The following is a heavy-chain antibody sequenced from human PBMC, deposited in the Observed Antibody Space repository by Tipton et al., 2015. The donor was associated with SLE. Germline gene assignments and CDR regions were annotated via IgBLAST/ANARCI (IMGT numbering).Heavy chain of an antibody. CDR3: AKGEAHYFDY. Sequence: TLSLTCAASGFTFSSYAMSWVRQAPGKGLEWVSVIYSGGSTCYADSVKGRFTISRDNSKNTLYLQMNSLRAEDTAVYYCAKGEAHYFDYWGQGTLVTVSS. V-gene: IGHV3-23*03. J-gene: IGHJ4*02. CDR2: IYSGGST. CDR1: GFTFSSYA.